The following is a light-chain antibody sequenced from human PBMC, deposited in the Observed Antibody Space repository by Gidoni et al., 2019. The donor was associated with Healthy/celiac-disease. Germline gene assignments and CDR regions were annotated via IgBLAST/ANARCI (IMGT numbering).Light chain of an antibody. CDR3: QQYNSYSVRT. J-gene: IGKJ1*01. CDR2: DAS. CDR1: QSISSW. V-gene: IGKV1-5*01. Sequence: DIQMTQSPSTLSASVGDRVTITCRASQSISSWLAWYQQKPGKAPKLLIYDASSLESGVPSRFSGSGSGTEFTLTISSLQPDYFATYYCQQYNSYSVRTFGQGTKVEIK.